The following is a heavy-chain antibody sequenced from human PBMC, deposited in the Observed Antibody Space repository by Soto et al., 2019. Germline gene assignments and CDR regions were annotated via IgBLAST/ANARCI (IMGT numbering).Heavy chain of an antibody. CDR1: GGTFSSYA. Sequence: SVKVSCKASGGTFSSYAISLVRQAPGQGLEWMGGIIPIFGTANYAQKFQGRVTITADESTSTAYMELSSLRSEDTAVYYCANSLSGWYYFDYWGQGTLVTVSS. V-gene: IGHV1-69*13. CDR3: ANSLSGWYYFDY. D-gene: IGHD4-4*01. J-gene: IGHJ4*02. CDR2: IIPIFGTA.